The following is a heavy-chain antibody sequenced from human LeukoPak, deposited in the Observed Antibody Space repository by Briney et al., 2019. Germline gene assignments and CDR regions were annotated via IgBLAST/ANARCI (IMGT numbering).Heavy chain of an antibody. D-gene: IGHD4-17*01. J-gene: IGHJ4*02. CDR2: ISGGTTYM. CDR3: ARGGPDDYGDYVFDY. CDR1: GFTFSRYS. Sequence: PGGSLRLSCAASGFTFSRYSMNWVRQAPGKGLEWVSSISGGTTYMYYADSVKGRFTISRDNAKNSLYLQMNSLRAEDTAVYYCARGGPDDYGDYVFDYWGQGTLVTVSS. V-gene: IGHV3-21*01.